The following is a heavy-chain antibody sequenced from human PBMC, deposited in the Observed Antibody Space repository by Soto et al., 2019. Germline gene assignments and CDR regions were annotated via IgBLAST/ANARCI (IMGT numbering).Heavy chain of an antibody. V-gene: IGHV1-18*01. CDR1: VYTFTNYG. CDR3: ARTTVTASYYYMDV. D-gene: IGHD4-17*01. CDR2: NSTYNGNT. J-gene: IGHJ6*03. Sequence: GASVKVSCKASVYTFTNYGFTWVRQAPGQGLEWLGWNSTYNGNTKYAQKVQGRLTMTTDTSTSTANMELTSLRSDDTALYYCARTTVTASYYYMDVWGKGSTVTVSS.